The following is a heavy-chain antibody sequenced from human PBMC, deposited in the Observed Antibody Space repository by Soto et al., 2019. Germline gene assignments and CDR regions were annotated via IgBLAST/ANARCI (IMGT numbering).Heavy chain of an antibody. D-gene: IGHD2-21*01. V-gene: IGHV1-58*02. CDR1: GFTFTSSA. CDR2: IVVGSGNT. Sequence: SVKVSCKASGFTFTSSAMQWVRQARGQRLEWIGWIVVGSGNTNYAQKFQERVTITRDMSTSTAHMELSSLRSEDTAVYYCAADPYCGGDCYPNWFDPWGQGTLVTVSS. J-gene: IGHJ5*02. CDR3: AADPYCGGDCYPNWFDP.